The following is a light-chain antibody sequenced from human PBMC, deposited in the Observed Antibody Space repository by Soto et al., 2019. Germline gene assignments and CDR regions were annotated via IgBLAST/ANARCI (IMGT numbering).Light chain of an antibody. V-gene: IGKV3-11*01. CDR1: QSVSSY. J-gene: IGKJ5*01. Sequence: EIVLTQSPATLSLSPGEGATLSCRASQSVSSYLAWYQQKPGQAPRLLIYGASSRATGIPARFSGSGSGTDFTLTIRNLEPEDFAVYFCQQRSNWPPTFGQGTRLEIK. CDR2: GAS. CDR3: QQRSNWPPT.